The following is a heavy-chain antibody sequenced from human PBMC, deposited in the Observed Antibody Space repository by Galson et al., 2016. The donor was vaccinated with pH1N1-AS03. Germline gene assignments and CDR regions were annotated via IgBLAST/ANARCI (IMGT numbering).Heavy chain of an antibody. Sequence: SLRLSCAASGFSIRDHWMGWFRQAPSKGLAWVTAIKEDGSEKHDVDSVKGRFIISRDNAKNSLYLQMKSMRADDTAVYYCGRVGRGGSPVDYWGQGTLVTVSS. CDR2: IKEDGSEK. V-gene: IGHV3-7*03. J-gene: IGHJ4*02. CDR3: GRVGRGGSPVDY. D-gene: IGHD2-15*01. CDR1: GFSIRDHW.